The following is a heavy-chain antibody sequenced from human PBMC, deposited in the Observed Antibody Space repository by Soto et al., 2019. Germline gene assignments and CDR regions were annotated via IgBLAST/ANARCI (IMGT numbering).Heavy chain of an antibody. CDR3: TRRAGSHYYGLAV. J-gene: IGHJ6*02. D-gene: IGHD6-19*01. V-gene: IGHV3-21*01. CDR1: GFTFSSYS. CDR2: ISSSSSYI. Sequence: GGSLRLSCAASGFTFSSYSMNWVRQAPGKGLEWVSSISSSSSYIYYADSMKGRFTISRDNAKNSLYLQMNSLRAEDTAVYYCTRRAGSHYYGLAVWGQGTTVTVSS.